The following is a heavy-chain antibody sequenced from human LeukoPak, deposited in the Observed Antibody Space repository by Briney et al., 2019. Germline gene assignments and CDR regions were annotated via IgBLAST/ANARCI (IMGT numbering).Heavy chain of an antibody. CDR2: IYTSGST. CDR1: GGSISSYY. Sequence: SETLSLTCTVSGGSISSYYWSWIRQPAGKGLEWIGRIYTSGSTNYNPSLKSRVTMSVDTSKNQFSLKLSSVTAADTAVYYCASLVPDCGGDCYDYYYYYYMDVWGKGTTVTVSS. D-gene: IGHD2-21*01. V-gene: IGHV4-4*07. CDR3: ASLVPDCGGDCYDYYYYYYMDV. J-gene: IGHJ6*03.